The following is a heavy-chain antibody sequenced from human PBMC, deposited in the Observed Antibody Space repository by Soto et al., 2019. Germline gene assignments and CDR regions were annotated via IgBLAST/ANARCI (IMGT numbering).Heavy chain of an antibody. CDR1: GFTFSSYG. V-gene: IGHV3-33*01. J-gene: IGHJ5*02. Sequence: GGSLRLSCAASGFTFSSYGMHWVRQAPGKGLEWVAVIWYDGSNKYYADSVKGRFTISRDNSKNTLYLQMNSLRAEDTAVYYCARDVLVLSRRFGGNWFDPWGQGTLVTVSS. D-gene: IGHD3-10*01. CDR2: IWYDGSNK. CDR3: ARDVLVLSRRFGGNWFDP.